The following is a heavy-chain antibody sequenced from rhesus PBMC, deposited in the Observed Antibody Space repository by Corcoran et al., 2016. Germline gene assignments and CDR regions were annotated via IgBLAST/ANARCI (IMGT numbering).Heavy chain of an antibody. Sequence: QVQLQESGPGLVKPSETLSLTCAVSGGSISGGYYWGWIRQHPGKGLGWIGNIYGNSASTYYNPSLQSRVTISKDTSTTQFSLKLSSVTAADTAVYYCARGGYWRASLDVWGRGVLVTVSS. D-gene: IGHD3-22*01. CDR2: IYGNSAST. CDR3: ARGGYWRASLDV. CDR1: GGSISGGYY. V-gene: IGHV4S7*01. J-gene: IGHJ5-2*02.